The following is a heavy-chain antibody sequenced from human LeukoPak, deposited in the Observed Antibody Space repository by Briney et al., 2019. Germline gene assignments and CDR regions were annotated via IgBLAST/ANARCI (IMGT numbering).Heavy chain of an antibody. D-gene: IGHD5-12*01. CDR1: GASISNTNW. CDR3: ARDGYSAYDRDLDH. Sequence: PSETLSLTCTISGASISNTNWWTWVRPPPGKGLEWIGEISHNGNTNYSPSLKSRVTISVDKSKNQFSLRLDSVTAADTAVYYCARDGYSAYDRDLDHWGQGALVTVSS. J-gene: IGHJ4*02. V-gene: IGHV4-4*02. CDR2: ISHNGNT.